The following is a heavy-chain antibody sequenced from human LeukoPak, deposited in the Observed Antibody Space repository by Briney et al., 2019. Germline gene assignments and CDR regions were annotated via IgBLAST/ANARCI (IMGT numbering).Heavy chain of an antibody. V-gene: IGHV3-66*01. CDR3: ARGLFASGSYYNFFDY. CDR2: IFNGGST. J-gene: IGHJ4*02. D-gene: IGHD3-10*01. Sequence: QPGGSLRLSCAASGFTVSSKYMSWVRQAPGKGLEWVSVIFNGGSTYYADSVKGRFTISTDNSKNMLYLQMNSLRAVDTAVYYCARGLFASGSYYNFFDYWAQGTLVTVSS. CDR1: GFTVSSKY.